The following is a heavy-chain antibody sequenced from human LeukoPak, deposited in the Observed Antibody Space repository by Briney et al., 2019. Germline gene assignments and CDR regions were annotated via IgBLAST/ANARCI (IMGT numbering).Heavy chain of an antibody. CDR2: TYYRSKWYN. J-gene: IGHJ3*02. CDR3: AREEYSSGWYVRGAFDI. CDR1: GDSVSSNSAA. Sequence: SQTLSLTCAISGDSVSSNSAAWNWIRQSPSRGTEWLGRTYYRSKWYNDYAVSVKSRITINPDTSKNQFSLQLNSVTPEDTAVYYCAREEYSSGWYVRGAFDIWGQGTMVTVSS. V-gene: IGHV6-1*01. D-gene: IGHD6-19*01.